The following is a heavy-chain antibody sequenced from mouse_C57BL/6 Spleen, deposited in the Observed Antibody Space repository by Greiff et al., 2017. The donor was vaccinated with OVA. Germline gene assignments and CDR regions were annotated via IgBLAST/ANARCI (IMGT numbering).Heavy chain of an antibody. CDR2: IRLKSDNYAT. J-gene: IGHJ2*01. CDR1: GFTFSNYW. CDR3: TAESLLITTVVVDY. V-gene: IGHV6-3*01. D-gene: IGHD1-1*01. Sequence: EVKLMESGGGLVQPGGSMKLSCVASGFTFSNYWMNWVRQSPEKGLEWVAQIRLKSDNYATHYAESVKGRFTISRDDSKSSVYLQMNNLRAEDTGIYYCTAESLLITTVVVDYWGQGTTLTVSS.